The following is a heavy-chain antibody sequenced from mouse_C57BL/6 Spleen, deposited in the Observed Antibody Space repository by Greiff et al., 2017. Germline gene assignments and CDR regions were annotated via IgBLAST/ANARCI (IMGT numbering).Heavy chain of an antibody. V-gene: IGHV5-17*01. D-gene: IGHD3-2*02. CDR2: ISSGSSTI. Sequence: EVHLVESGGGLVKPGGSLKLSCAASGFTFSDYGMHWVRQAPEKGLEWVAYISSGSSTIYYADTVKGRFTISRDNAKNTLFLQMTSLRSEDTAMYYCARRQLRLEGDYFDYWGQGTTLTVSS. J-gene: IGHJ2*01. CDR1: GFTFSDYG. CDR3: ARRQLRLEGDYFDY.